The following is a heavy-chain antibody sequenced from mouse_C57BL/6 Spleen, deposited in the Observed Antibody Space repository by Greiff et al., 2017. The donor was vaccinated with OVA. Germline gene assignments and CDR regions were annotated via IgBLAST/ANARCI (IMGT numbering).Heavy chain of an antibody. D-gene: IGHD2-3*01. V-gene: IGHV1-69*01. Sequence: QVQLQQPGAELVMPGASVKLSCKASGYTFTSYWMHWVKQRPGQGLEWIGEIDPSDSYTNYNQKFKGKSTLTVDKSSSTAYMQLSSLTSEDSAVYYCAIYDGYYWFAYWGQGTLVTVSA. CDR2: IDPSDSYT. J-gene: IGHJ3*01. CDR3: AIYDGYYWFAY. CDR1: GYTFTSYW.